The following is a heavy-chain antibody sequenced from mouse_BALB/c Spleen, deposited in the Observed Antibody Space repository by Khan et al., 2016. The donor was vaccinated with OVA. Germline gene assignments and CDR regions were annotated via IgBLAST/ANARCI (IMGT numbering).Heavy chain of an antibody. CDR2: INTYTGEP. Sequence: QIQLVQSGPELKKPGETVKISCKASGYTFTNYGMNWVKQAPGKGLKWMGWINTYTGEPTYADDFKGRFVFSLETSASTAYLQISNLKNEDMTTYFCARISSYWYSDVWGAGTTVTVPS. V-gene: IGHV9-1*02. J-gene: IGHJ1*01. CDR1: GYTFTNYG. CDR3: ARISSYWYSDV. D-gene: IGHD6-2*01.